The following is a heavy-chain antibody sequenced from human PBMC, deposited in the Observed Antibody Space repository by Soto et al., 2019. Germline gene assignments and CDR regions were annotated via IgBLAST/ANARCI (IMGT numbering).Heavy chain of an antibody. D-gene: IGHD4-17*01. CDR2: ISYDGSNK. CDR3: AKEMSYGDYSVDY. J-gene: IGHJ4*02. CDR1: GFTFSSYG. V-gene: IGHV3-30*18. Sequence: GGSLRLSCAASGFTFSSYGMHWVRQAPGKGLEWVAVISYDGSNKYYADSVKGRFTISRDNSKNTLYLQMNSLRAEDTAVYYCAKEMSYGDYSVDYWGQGTLVTVSS.